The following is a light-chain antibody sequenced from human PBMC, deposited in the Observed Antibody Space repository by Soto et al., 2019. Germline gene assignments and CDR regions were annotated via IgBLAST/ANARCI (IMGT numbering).Light chain of an antibody. CDR1: QSLLHSNGYNY. Sequence: DIVMTQSPLSLPVSPGEPASISCRSSQSLLHSNGYNYLDWYLQKPGQSPQLLIYLASKRASGAPDRFSGSGSGTDVTLRISRVEAEDVGVYYCMQSLQTPPFTFGPGTKVEIK. CDR3: MQSLQTPPFT. CDR2: LAS. V-gene: IGKV2-28*01. J-gene: IGKJ3*01.